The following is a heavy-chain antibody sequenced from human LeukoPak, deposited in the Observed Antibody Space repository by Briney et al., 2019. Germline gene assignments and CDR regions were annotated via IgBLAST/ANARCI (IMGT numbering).Heavy chain of an antibody. Sequence: GESLRISFKGSGYRFTSYWIGWVRQMPGKGLEWMGIINPGDSDTRYSPSFQGQFTISADKSISTAYLQWGSLKAPDTAMYYCARSISSGWSYIDYWGQGTLVTVSS. CDR3: ARSISSGWSYIDY. D-gene: IGHD6-19*01. CDR2: INPGDSDT. CDR1: GYRFTSYW. J-gene: IGHJ4*02. V-gene: IGHV5-51*01.